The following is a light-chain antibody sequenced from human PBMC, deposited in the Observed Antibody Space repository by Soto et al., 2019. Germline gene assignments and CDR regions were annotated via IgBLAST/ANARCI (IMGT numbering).Light chain of an antibody. Sequence: QAVVTQPASVSGSPGQSITISCTGTSRDVGGYNYVSWYQQHPGKAPKLMIYDVRNRPSGVSNRFSGSKSVNTASLTISGLQAEDEADYYCSSYTTISTYVFGTGTKVTVL. V-gene: IGLV2-14*01. CDR1: SRDVGGYNY. J-gene: IGLJ1*01. CDR2: DVR. CDR3: SSYTTISTYV.